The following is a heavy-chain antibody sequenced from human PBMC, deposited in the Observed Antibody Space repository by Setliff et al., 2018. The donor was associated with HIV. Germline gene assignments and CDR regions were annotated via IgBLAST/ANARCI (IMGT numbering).Heavy chain of an antibody. J-gene: IGHJ4*02. CDR1: GFTFSIYS. Sequence: GSLRLSCAASGFTFSIYSMNWVRQAPGKGLEWVSSISSGGGYIYYADSVKGRFSISRDSTKNSLYLQMNSLRAEDTAVYYCSRVGTLINSPWDFFDYWGQGTLVTVSS. CDR2: ISSGGGYI. V-gene: IGHV3-21*06. D-gene: IGHD1-1*01. CDR3: SRVGTLINSPWDFFDY.